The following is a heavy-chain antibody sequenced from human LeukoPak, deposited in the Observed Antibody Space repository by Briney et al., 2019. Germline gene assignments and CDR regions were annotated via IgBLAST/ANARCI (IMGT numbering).Heavy chain of an antibody. D-gene: IGHD3-22*01. CDR1: GFTFSSYW. J-gene: IGHJ4*02. Sequence: RGSLRLSCAAFGFTFSSYWMHWVRQAPGKGLVWASRINSDGSDTSYADSVKGRFTISRDNAKNTLYLQISSLRAEDTALYYCARDLRYYYDSSGYPDYWGQGTMVTVSS. CDR3: ARDLRYYYDSSGYPDY. V-gene: IGHV3-74*01. CDR2: INSDGSDT.